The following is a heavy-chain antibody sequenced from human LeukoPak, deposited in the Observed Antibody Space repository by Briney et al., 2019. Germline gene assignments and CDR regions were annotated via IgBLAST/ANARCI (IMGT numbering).Heavy chain of an antibody. Sequence: SETLSLPCTVSGVFLSGHYWPCVRQPPGQGLELLGHIHYTGGTTYSPSLKSRVTISLDTSNNQFSLRLTSVTAAATAVYYCARFSADCNDNSFYIYYWGQGTLVTVSS. CDR3: ARFSADCNDNSFYIYY. J-gene: IGHJ4*02. CDR1: GVFLSGHY. D-gene: IGHD2-2*02. CDR2: IHYTGGT. V-gene: IGHV4-59*08.